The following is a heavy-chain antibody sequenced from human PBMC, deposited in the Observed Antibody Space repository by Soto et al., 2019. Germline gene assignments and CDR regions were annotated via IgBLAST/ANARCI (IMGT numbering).Heavy chain of an antibody. V-gene: IGHV3-33*01. CDR2: IWYDGSNK. J-gene: IGHJ6*02. CDR3: ARARDYYYGMDV. Sequence: GGSLRLSCAASGFTFSSYGMHWVRQAPGKGLEWVAVIWYDGSNKYYADSVKGRFTISRDNSKNTLYLQMNSLRAEDTAVYYCARARDYYYGMDVWGQGTTVTVSS. CDR1: GFTFSSYG.